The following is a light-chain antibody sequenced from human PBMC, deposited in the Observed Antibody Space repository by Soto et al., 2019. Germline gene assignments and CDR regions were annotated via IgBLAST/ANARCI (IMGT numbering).Light chain of an antibody. CDR2: GAS. CDR1: QSVSSSY. CDR3: QQDGSSPSWT. J-gene: IGKJ1*01. V-gene: IGKV3-20*01. Sequence: EIVLTQSPGTMSLSPGERATLSCRASQSVSSSYLAWYQQKPGQAPRLLIYGASSSATGIPDRFSGSGSGTDLTLTISRLGPENFAVYYCQQDGSSPSWTFGQGTKVEIK.